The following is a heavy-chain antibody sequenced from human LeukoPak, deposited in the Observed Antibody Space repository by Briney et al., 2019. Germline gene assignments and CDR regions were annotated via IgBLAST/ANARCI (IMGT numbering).Heavy chain of an antibody. CDR2: ISSSSSYI. CDR1: GFTFSSYS. J-gene: IGHJ4*02. V-gene: IGHV3-21*01. CDR3: ARARTALYGGSGFDY. Sequence: GGSLRLSCAASGFTFSSYSMNWVRQAPGKGLEWVSSISSSSSYIYYADSVKGRFTISRDNAKNSLYLQMNSLRAEDTAVYYCARARTALYGGSGFDYWGQGTLVTVSS. D-gene: IGHD4-23*01.